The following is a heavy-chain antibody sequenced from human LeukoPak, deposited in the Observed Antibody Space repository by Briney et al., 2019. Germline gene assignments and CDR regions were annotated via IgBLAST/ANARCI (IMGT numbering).Heavy chain of an antibody. CDR3: AREYYYGSGSYYCDY. V-gene: IGHV4-4*07. D-gene: IGHD3-10*01. J-gene: IGHJ4*02. CDR1: GGSISSYY. Sequence: PSETLSLTCTVSGGSISSYYWSWIRQPAGKGLEWIGRIYTSGSTNYNPSLKSRVTMSVDTSKNQFSLKLSSVTAADTAVYYCAREYYYGSGSYYCDYWGQGTPVTVSS. CDR2: IYTSGST.